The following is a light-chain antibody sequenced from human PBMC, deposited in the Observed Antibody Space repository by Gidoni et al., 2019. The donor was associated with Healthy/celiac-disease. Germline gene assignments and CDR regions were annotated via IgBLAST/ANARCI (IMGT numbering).Light chain of an antibody. J-gene: IGKJ2*04. V-gene: IGKV1-5*03. CDR3: QQYYSYSGS. CDR1: QSISSW. CDR2: TAS. Sequence: DIQMTQSPSTLSASVGDRVTITCRASQSISSWLAWYQQKPGKAPKLLIYTASSLESGVPSRFSGSGSGTEFTLTISSLQPDDFATYYCQQYYSYSGSFGQGTKLEIK.